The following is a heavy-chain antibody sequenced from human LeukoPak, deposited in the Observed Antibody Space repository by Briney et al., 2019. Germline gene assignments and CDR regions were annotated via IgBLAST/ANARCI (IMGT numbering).Heavy chain of an antibody. Sequence: KPSETLSLTCAVYGGSFSGYYWSWIRQPPGKGLEWIGEINHSGSTNYNPSLKSRVTISVDTSKNQFSLKLSSVTAADTAVFYCASLYYGSGSSTPNWFDPWGQGTLVTVSS. CDR2: INHSGST. CDR3: ASLYYGSGSSTPNWFDP. D-gene: IGHD3-10*01. V-gene: IGHV4-34*01. J-gene: IGHJ5*02. CDR1: GGSFSGYY.